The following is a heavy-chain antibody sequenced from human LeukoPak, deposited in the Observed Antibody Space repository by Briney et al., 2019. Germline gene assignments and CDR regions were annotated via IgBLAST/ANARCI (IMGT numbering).Heavy chain of an antibody. J-gene: IGHJ4*02. V-gene: IGHV4-34*01. D-gene: IGHD5-12*01. CDR3: ARGEVATIFSFDY. CDR1: GGSFSGYY. Sequence: SETLSLTCAVYGGSFSGYYWSWIRQPPGKGLEWIGEINHSGSTNYNPSLKSRVTISVDTSKNQFSLKLSSVTAADTAVYYCARGEVATIFSFDYWGQGTLVTVSS. CDR2: INHSGST.